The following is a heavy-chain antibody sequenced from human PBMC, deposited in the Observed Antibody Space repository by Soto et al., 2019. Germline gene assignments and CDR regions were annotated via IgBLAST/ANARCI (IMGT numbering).Heavy chain of an antibody. CDR2: IYYSGST. CDR1: GGSISSYY. J-gene: IGHJ4*02. CDR3: AREVEGEARYGDYFDY. V-gene: IGHV4-59*01. Sequence: SETLSLTCTVSGGSISSYYWSWIRQPPGKGLEWIGYIYYSGSTNYNPSLKSRVTISVATSKNQFSLKLSSVTAADTAVYYCAREVEGEARYGDYFDYWGQGTLVTVSS. D-gene: IGHD4-17*01.